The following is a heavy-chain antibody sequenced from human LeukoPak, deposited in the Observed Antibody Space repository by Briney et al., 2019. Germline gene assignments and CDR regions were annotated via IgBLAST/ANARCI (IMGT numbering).Heavy chain of an antibody. Sequence: GGSLRLSCAASGFTFSSYGMHWVRQAPGKGLEWVAFIRYDGSNKYYADSVKGRFTISRDNSKNTLYLQMNSLRAEDTAVYYCAKAPYYDILTGIDYWGQGTLVTVSS. J-gene: IGHJ4*02. CDR1: GFTFSSYG. CDR2: IRYDGSNK. D-gene: IGHD3-9*01. V-gene: IGHV3-30*02. CDR3: AKAPYYDILTGIDY.